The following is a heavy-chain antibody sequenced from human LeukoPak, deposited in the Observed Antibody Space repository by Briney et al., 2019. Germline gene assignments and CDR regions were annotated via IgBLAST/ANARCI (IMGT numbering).Heavy chain of an antibody. J-gene: IGHJ4*02. Sequence: ASVKVSCKASGYTFTGYYMHWVRQAPGQGLEWMGWINPNSGGTKYAQKFQGRVTMTRDTSISTAYMELSRLRSDDTAVYYCARDAGTPWELLRFDYWGQGTLVTVSS. CDR2: INPNSGGT. CDR1: GYTFTGYY. CDR3: ARDAGTPWELLRFDY. D-gene: IGHD1-26*01. V-gene: IGHV1-2*02.